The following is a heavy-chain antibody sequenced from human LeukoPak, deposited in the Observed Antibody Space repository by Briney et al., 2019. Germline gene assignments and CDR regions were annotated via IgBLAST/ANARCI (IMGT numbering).Heavy chain of an antibody. V-gene: IGHV4-38-2*01. CDR1: DYSISSGKY. CDR3: ARNDSSGYFDY. D-gene: IGHD3-22*01. Sequence: SETLSLTCAVSDYSISSGKYWGWIRQPPGKGLEWIGSVYQGGSTHYSPSLKSRVTISVDTSKNQFSLKLRSVTAADTAVYYCARNDSSGYFDYWGQGTLVTVSS. CDR2: VYQGGST. J-gene: IGHJ4*02.